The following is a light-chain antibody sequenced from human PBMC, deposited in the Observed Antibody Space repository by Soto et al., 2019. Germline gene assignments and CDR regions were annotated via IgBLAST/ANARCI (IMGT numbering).Light chain of an antibody. CDR1: QSIHTS. J-gene: IGKJ2*01. CDR2: DST. V-gene: IGKV3-20*01. Sequence: VLTQSPATLSLSPGERATLSCRASQSIHTSLAWYQQKPGQPPRLVVYDSTLRANGVPDRFGGSRSGTEFTLTISRLEPEDFAVYYCQQYGSSPKYTFGQGTKLEIK. CDR3: QQYGSSPKYT.